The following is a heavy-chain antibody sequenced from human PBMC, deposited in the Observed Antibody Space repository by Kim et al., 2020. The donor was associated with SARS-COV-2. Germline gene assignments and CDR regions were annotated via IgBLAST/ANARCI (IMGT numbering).Heavy chain of an antibody. CDR1: GGSINSFY. V-gene: IGHV4-59*12. D-gene: IGHD1-26*01. J-gene: IGHJ4*02. Sequence: SETLSLTCTVSGGSINSFYWSWIRQPPGKRLEWIGYIYYSGSTNYNPSLKSRVTISVDTSKNQFSLKLTSVTAADTAVYYCARVGEGAAKDWGQGILVTV. CDR2: IYYSGST. CDR3: ARVGEGAAKD.